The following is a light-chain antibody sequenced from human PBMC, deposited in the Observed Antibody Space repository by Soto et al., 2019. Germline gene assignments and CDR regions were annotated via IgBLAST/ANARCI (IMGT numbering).Light chain of an antibody. CDR2: GAS. Sequence: EIVMTQSPATLSVSPGERATLSCRASQSIVINLAWYQQIYGQAPRLLIYGASTRATGIPARFSGSGSGTEFTLTISSLQSEDFAVYYCQQYDNWPRTFGPGTKVNIK. CDR1: QSIVIN. J-gene: IGKJ3*01. CDR3: QQYDNWPRT. V-gene: IGKV3D-15*01.